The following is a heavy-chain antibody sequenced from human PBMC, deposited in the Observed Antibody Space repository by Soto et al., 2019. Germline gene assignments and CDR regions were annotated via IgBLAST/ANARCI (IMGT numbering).Heavy chain of an antibody. Sequence: QVQLQESGPGLVKPSGTLSLTCAVSGGSISSSNWWSWVRQPPGKGLEWIGEIYHSGSTNYNPSLKSXXTXSXXKSKNQFSLKLSSVTAADTAVYYCAGGGLVSGFDYWGQGTLVTVSS. CDR2: IYHSGST. J-gene: IGHJ4*02. CDR3: AGGGLVSGFDY. D-gene: IGHD2-8*02. CDR1: GGSISSSNW. V-gene: IGHV4-4*02.